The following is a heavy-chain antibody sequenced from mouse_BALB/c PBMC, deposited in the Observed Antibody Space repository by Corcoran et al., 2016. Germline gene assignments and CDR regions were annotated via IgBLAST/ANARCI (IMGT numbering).Heavy chain of an antibody. Sequence: EVQLQQSGPELVKPGASVKMSCKASGYTFTSYVIHRVKQKPGQGLEWIGYINPYNDGTKYNEKFKGKATLPSDKSSSTAYMELSSLTSDDSAVYYCASLYYGSSYWYVDVWGAGTTVTVSS. J-gene: IGHJ1*01. D-gene: IGHD1-1*01. V-gene: IGHV1S136*01. CDR2: INPYNDGT. CDR3: ASLYYGSSYWYVDV. CDR1: GYTFTSYV.